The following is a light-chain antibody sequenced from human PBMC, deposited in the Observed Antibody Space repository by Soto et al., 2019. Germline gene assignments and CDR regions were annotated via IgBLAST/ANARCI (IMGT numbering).Light chain of an antibody. CDR2: GAS. CDR1: QIVSSN. J-gene: IGKJ1*01. CDR3: QQYNNWRT. Sequence: EIVMTQSPATLSVSPGERATLSCRASQIVSSNLAWYQQKPGHAPRLLIYGASSRATGFPARFSGSGSGTEFTLTISSLQSEDFAVYYCQQYNNWRTFGQGTKVDIK. V-gene: IGKV3-15*01.